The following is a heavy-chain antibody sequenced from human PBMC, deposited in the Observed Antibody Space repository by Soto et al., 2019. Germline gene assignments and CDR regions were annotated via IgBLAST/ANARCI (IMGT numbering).Heavy chain of an antibody. CDR2: INSDGSST. CDR3: AITFGAPFDY. CDR1: GFTFSSYW. Sequence: PXXSLRLSCAASGFTFSSYWMHWVRQAPGKGLVWVSRINSDGSSTSYADSVKGRFTISRDNAKNTLYLQMNSLRAEDTAVYYCAITFGAPFDYWGQGTLVTVSS. J-gene: IGHJ4*02. V-gene: IGHV3-74*01. D-gene: IGHD3-16*01.